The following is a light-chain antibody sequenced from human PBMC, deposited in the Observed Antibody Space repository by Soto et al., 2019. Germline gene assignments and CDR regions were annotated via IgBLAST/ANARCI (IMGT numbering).Light chain of an antibody. CDR3: HTWGTGLWV. CDR2: LNSDGSH. CDR1: SGHSTYA. J-gene: IGLJ3*02. V-gene: IGLV4-69*01. Sequence: QLVLTQSPSASASLGASVKLTCTLSSGHSTYAIAWHQQQPEKGPRYLMKLNSDGSHSKGDGIPDRFSGSSSGAERYLTISSLQSEDEADYYCHTWGTGLWVFGRGTTLTVL.